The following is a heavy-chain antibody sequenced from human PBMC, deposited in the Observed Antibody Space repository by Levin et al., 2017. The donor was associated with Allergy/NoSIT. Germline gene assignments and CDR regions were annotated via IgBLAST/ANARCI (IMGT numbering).Heavy chain of an antibody. V-gene: IGHV1-18*01. CDR2: ISAYNGNT. Sequence: ASVKVSCKASGYTFTSYGISWVRQAPGQGLEWMGWISAYNGNTNYAQKLQGRVTMTTDTSTSTAYMELRSLRSDDTAVYYCARGVTPNYGSGSPYGMDVWGQGTTVTVSS. D-gene: IGHD3-10*01. CDR3: ARGVTPNYGSGSPYGMDV. CDR1: GYTFTSYG. J-gene: IGHJ6*02.